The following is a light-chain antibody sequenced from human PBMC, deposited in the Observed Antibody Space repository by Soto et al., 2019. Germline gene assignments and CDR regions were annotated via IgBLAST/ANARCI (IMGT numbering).Light chain of an antibody. Sequence: QSALTQPASVSGSPGQSITISCTGTSSDVGGSNYVSWFQQHPGKAPKLLISGGTNRPSGVSDRFSGSKSGNTASLTISGLQAEDEADYYCSSYTRTSTLYVFGTATKLTVL. CDR3: SSYTRTSTLYV. CDR1: SSDVGGSNY. V-gene: IGLV2-14*03. J-gene: IGLJ1*01. CDR2: GGT.